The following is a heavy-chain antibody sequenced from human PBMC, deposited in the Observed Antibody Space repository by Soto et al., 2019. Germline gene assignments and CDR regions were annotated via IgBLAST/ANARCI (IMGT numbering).Heavy chain of an antibody. CDR1: GFTFSSYA. Sequence: EVQLLESGGGSVQPGGSLRLSCAASGFTFSSYAMSWVRQAPGKGLEWVSAISGSGGSTYYADSVKGRFTISRDNSKNTLELQMNSLRAENTAVYYCAKDIVLAGYYYVMDVWGQGTTVTVSS. V-gene: IGHV3-23*01. CDR3: AKDIVLAGYYYVMDV. D-gene: IGHD3-16*02. CDR2: ISGSGGST. J-gene: IGHJ6*02.